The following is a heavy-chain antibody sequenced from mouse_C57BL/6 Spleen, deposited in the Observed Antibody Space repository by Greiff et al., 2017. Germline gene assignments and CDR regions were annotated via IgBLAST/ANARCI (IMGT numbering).Heavy chain of an antibody. CDR3: ASGIYYDYDGRKGPFAY. D-gene: IGHD2-4*01. CDR2: IDPSDSYT. CDR1: GYTFTSYW. Sequence: QVQLQQSGAELVMPGASVKLSCKASGYTFTSYWMHWVKQRPGQGLEWIGEIDPSDSYTNYNQKFKGKSTLTVDKSSSTAYMQLSSLTSEDSAVYYCASGIYYDYDGRKGPFAYWGQGTLVTVSA. J-gene: IGHJ3*01. V-gene: IGHV1-69*01.